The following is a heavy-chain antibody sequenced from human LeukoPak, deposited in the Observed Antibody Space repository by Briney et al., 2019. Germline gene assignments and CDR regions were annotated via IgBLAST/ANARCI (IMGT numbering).Heavy chain of an antibody. CDR3: AREVGQIDY. J-gene: IGHJ4*02. CDR1: GGSISSYY. V-gene: IGHV4-59*01. CDR2: IYYSGST. Sequence: SETLSLTCTVSGGSISSYYWSWLRQPPGKGLEWVGYIYYSGSTNYNPSLKSRVTISVDTSKNQFSLKLSSVTAADTAVYYCAREVGQIDYWGQGTLVTVSS.